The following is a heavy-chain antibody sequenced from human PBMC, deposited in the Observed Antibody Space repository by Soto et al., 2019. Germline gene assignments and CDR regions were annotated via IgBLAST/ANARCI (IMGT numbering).Heavy chain of an antibody. CDR3: ARDHYSSGYLVSPY. Sequence: SETLSLTCAVSGYSISSGYYWGWVRQPPGKGLEWIGSFHHSGSISYNPSLKTRVTMSADMSKNEYSLKLSFVTAADTAVYYCARDHYSSGYLVSPYWGQGALVTVSS. J-gene: IGHJ4*02. D-gene: IGHD6-25*01. V-gene: IGHV4-38-2*02. CDR2: FHHSGSI. CDR1: GYSISSGYY.